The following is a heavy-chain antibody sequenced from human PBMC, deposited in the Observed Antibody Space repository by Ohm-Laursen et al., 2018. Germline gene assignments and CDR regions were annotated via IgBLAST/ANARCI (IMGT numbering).Heavy chain of an antibody. CDR1: GITFSSYA. CDR2: INSDGSST. CDR3: ASRRVGAGVVDY. D-gene: IGHD1-26*01. J-gene: IGHJ4*02. V-gene: IGHV3-74*01. Sequence: SLRLSCVASGITFSSYAMNWVRQAPGKGLVWVSRINSDGSSTNYADSVKGRFTISRDNAKNTLFLQMNSLRAKDTAVYYCASRRVGAGVVDYWGQGTLVTVSS.